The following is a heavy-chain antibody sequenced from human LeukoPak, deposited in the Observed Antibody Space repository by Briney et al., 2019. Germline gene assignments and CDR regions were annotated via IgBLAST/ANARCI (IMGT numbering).Heavy chain of an antibody. V-gene: IGHV4-34*01. Sequence: SETLSLTCAVYGGSFSGYYWSWIRQPPGKGLEWIGEINHSGSTNYNPSLKSRVTISVDTYKNQFSLKLSSVTAADTAVYYCATHDYGDYHYWGQGTLVTVSS. CDR2: INHSGST. CDR1: GGSFSGYY. CDR3: ATHDYGDYHY. D-gene: IGHD4-17*01. J-gene: IGHJ4*02.